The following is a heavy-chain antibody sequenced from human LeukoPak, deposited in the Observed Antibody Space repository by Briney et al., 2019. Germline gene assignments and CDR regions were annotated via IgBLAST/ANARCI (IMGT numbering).Heavy chain of an antibody. V-gene: IGHV3-7*03. CDR3: ARDRDWYSFDS. Sequence: GGSLRLSCTASGFTFSSYWMDWVRQAPGKGLEWVANIRQDGSEKYYVDSVKGRFTISRDNAKNSLYLQMNSLRAEDTAVYYCARDRDWYSFDSWGQGTLVTVSS. J-gene: IGHJ4*02. D-gene: IGHD6-19*01. CDR2: IRQDGSEK. CDR1: GFTFSSYW.